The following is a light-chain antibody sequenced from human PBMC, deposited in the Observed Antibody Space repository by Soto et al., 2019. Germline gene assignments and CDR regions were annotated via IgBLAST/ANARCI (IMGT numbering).Light chain of an antibody. CDR2: SAS. J-gene: IGKJ4*01. V-gene: IGKV1-9*01. Sequence: IQLTQSPSSLSASVGDGVTITCRASQGISSYLAWYQQKPGKAPKLLIYSASTLQSGVPSTFSGSGSGTGFTLTISNLQPEDFATYYCQQLNSFPFTFGGGTKVDI. CDR3: QQLNSFPFT. CDR1: QGISSY.